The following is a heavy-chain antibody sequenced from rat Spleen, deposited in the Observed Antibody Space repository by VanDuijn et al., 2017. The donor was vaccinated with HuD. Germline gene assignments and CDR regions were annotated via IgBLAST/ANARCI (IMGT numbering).Heavy chain of an antibody. V-gene: IGHV5-29*01. CDR3: ARLGTEAIGNWFSY. CDR1: GFTFNNYW. J-gene: IGHJ3*01. D-gene: IGHD1-11*01. Sequence: EVQLVESGGGLVQPGRSMKLSCVASGFTFNNYWMTWIRQAPGKGLEWVASISYDGSSTYYRDSVKGRFTISRDNAKSTLYLQMDSLTSEDTATYYCARLGTEAIGNWFSYWGQGTLVTVSS. CDR2: ISYDGSST.